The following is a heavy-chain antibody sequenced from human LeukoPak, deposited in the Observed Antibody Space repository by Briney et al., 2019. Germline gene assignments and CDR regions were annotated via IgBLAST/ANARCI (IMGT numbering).Heavy chain of an antibody. D-gene: IGHD2-15*01. Sequence: ASVKVSCKASGYTFTSYAMHWVRQAPGQRLEWMGWINAGNGNTKYSQKFQGRVTITRDTSASTAYMELSGLKSEDTAVYYCASEWYADYWGQGPLVTVSS. CDR1: GYTFTSYA. CDR2: INAGNGNT. CDR3: ASEWYADY. V-gene: IGHV1-3*01. J-gene: IGHJ4*02.